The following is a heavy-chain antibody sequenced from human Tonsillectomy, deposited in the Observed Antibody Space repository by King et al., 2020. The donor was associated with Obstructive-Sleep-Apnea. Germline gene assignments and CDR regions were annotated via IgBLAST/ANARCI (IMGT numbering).Heavy chain of an antibody. J-gene: IGHJ6*02. CDR2: ISVSGGSR. CDR3: AKLLWFGELFGKYGMDV. V-gene: IGHV3-23*04. CDR1: GFTFSSYA. Sequence: DVQLVESGGGLVRPGGSLRLSCAASGFTFSSYAMTWVRQAPGKGLEWVASISVSGGSRYAAVSVKGRFTISKENSKNTVSLQMNSLRAEDTAVYYCAKLLWFGELFGKYGMDVWGQGTTVTVSS. D-gene: IGHD3-10*01.